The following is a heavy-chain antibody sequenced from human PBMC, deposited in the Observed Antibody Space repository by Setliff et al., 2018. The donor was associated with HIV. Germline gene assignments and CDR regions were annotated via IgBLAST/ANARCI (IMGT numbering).Heavy chain of an antibody. V-gene: IGHV4-61*02. CDR1: GASINSGTYY. CDR3: ARGPPGSSIGWYVGY. CDR2: IYTSGST. J-gene: IGHJ4*02. D-gene: IGHD6-19*01. Sequence: PSETLSLTCTVSGASINSGTYYWSWIRQPAGKGLQWIGRIYTSGSTYYSPSLKSRVTISLDTSENQFSLRLSSVIAADTAVYYCARGPPGSSIGWYVGYWGQGTLVTVSS.